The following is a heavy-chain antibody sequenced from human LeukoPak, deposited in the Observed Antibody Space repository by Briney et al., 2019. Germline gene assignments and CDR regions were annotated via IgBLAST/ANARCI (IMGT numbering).Heavy chain of an antibody. J-gene: IGHJ4*02. Sequence: ASVKVSCKASGYTFTSYDINWVRQATGQGLEWMGRINPNSGGTNYAQQFQGRVTMTRDTSISTAYMELSRLRSDDTAVYYCASLLVGATPYWGQGTLVTVSS. CDR1: GYTFTSYD. CDR3: ASLLVGATPY. V-gene: IGHV1-2*06. D-gene: IGHD1-26*01. CDR2: INPNSGGT.